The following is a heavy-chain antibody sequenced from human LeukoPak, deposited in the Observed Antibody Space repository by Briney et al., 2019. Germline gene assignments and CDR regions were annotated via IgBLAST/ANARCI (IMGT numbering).Heavy chain of an antibody. J-gene: IGHJ4*02. CDR3: ARDIIDSSSWYDY. CDR2: INWNGGST. Sequence: QAGGSLRRSCAASGFTFDDYGMSWVRQAPGKGLEWVSGINWNGGSTGYADSVKGRFTISRDNAKNSLYLQMNSLRAEDTALYYCARDIIDSSSWYDYRGQGTLVTVSS. D-gene: IGHD6-13*01. V-gene: IGHV3-20*04. CDR1: GFTFDDYG.